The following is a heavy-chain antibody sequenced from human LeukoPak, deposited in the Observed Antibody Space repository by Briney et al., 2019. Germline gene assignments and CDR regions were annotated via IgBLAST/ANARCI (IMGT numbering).Heavy chain of an antibody. J-gene: IGHJ5*02. CDR2: INHSGST. Sequence: SETLSLTCAVYGGPFSGYYWSWIRQPPGKGLEWIGEINHSGSTNYNPSLKSRVTISVDTSKNQFSLKLSSVTAADTAVYYCATLLKVLDGSRGWFDPWGQGTLVTVSS. CDR3: ATLLKVLDGSRGWFDP. D-gene: IGHD3-10*01. V-gene: IGHV4-34*01. CDR1: GGPFSGYY.